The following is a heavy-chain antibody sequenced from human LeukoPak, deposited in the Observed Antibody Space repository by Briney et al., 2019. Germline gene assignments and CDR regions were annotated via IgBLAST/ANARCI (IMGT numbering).Heavy chain of an antibody. Sequence: GGSLRLSCAASGFTFSSYWMHWVRQAPGKGLVWVSRINSDGSSTSYADSVKGRFTISRDNAKNTLYLQMNSLRAEDTAVYYYARAGSDRNWNDVTFYYYYMDVWGKGTTVTVSS. V-gene: IGHV3-74*01. J-gene: IGHJ6*03. CDR1: GFTFSSYW. CDR3: ARAGSDRNWNDVTFYYYYMDV. D-gene: IGHD1-1*01. CDR2: INSDGSST.